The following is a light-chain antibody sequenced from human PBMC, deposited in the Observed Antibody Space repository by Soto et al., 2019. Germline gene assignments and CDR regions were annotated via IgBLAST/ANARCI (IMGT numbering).Light chain of an antibody. Sequence: QSVLTQPPSVSGAPGQRVTISCTGSTSNIGAGYDVHWYQQLPGTAPKLLIYNNNNRPSGVPDRFSGSKSVTSASLAITGLQAEDEADFYCQSYDSRLSEYVFGTGTKLTVL. CDR3: QSYDSRLSEYV. CDR2: NNN. CDR1: TSNIGAGYD. V-gene: IGLV1-40*01. J-gene: IGLJ1*01.